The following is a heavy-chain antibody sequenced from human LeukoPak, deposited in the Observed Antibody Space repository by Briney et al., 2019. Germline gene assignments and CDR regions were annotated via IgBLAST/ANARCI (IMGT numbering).Heavy chain of an antibody. CDR2: INPNSGGT. CDR1: GYTFTSYD. J-gene: IGHJ4*02. D-gene: IGHD6-13*01. V-gene: IGHV1-2*02. CDR3: ARDRMGSSDY. Sequence: ASVKVSCKASGYTFTSYDINWVRHAPGQGLEWMGWINPNSGGTNYAQKFQGRVTMTRDTSISTAYMELSRLRSDDTAVYYCARDRMGSSDYWGQGTLVTVSS.